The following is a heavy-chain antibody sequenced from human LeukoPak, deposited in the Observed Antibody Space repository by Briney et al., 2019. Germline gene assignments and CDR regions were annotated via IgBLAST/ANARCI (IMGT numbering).Heavy chain of an antibody. CDR1: GFTFSSYA. D-gene: IGHD2-21*02. CDR2: ISGSGGST. J-gene: IGHJ4*02. CDR3: AKDSLGLAYCGGDRYSPFDY. V-gene: IGHV3-23*01. Sequence: GGSLRLSCAASGFTFSSYAMSWVRQAPGKGLEWVSAISGSGGSTYYADSVKGRFTISRDNSKNTLYLQMNSLRAEDTAVYYCAKDSLGLAYCGGDRYSPFDYWGQGTLVTVSS.